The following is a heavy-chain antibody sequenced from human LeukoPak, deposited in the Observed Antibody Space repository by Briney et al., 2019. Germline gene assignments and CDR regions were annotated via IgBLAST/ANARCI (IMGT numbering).Heavy chain of an antibody. CDR3: ARAFCSGGSCYFGY. Sequence: PGGSLRLSCGASGITFSSYWMHWVRQAPGKGLVWVSRINRDGSSTNYADSVKGRFTISRDNAKNTLYLQMNSLRAEDTAVYYCARAFCSGGSCYFGYGGRGTLVTVSS. D-gene: IGHD2-15*01. V-gene: IGHV3-74*01. J-gene: IGHJ4*02. CDR1: GITFSSYW. CDR2: INRDGSST.